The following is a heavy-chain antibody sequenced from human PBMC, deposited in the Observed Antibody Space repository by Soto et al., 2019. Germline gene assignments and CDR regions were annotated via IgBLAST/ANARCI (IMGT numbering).Heavy chain of an antibody. Sequence: SSETLSLTCTVSGGSISSYYWSWIRQTPGKGLEWIGYIFYFGSTNYNPSLKSRVTLSIDTSKNQLSLKLSSVTAADTAVYYCARQPRILTGYSGHFDYWYKGTLVTVSS. CDR2: IFYFGST. CDR1: GGSISSYY. J-gene: IGHJ4*02. CDR3: ARQPRILTGYSGHFDY. V-gene: IGHV4-59*08. D-gene: IGHD3-9*01.